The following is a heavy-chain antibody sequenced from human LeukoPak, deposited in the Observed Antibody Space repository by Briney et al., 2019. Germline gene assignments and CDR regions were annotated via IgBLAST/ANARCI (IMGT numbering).Heavy chain of an antibody. D-gene: IGHD3-3*01. CDR1: AGSISSTSHH. V-gene: IGHV4-39*07. CDR2: INHSGST. Sequence: PSETLSLTCTVSAGSISSTSHHWGWIRQPPGKGLEWIGEINHSGSTNYNPSLKSRVTISVDTSKNQFSLKLSSVTAADTAVYYCAREVGVYDFWSGKYYYYYGMDVWGQGTTVTVSS. J-gene: IGHJ6*02. CDR3: AREVGVYDFWSGKYYYYYGMDV.